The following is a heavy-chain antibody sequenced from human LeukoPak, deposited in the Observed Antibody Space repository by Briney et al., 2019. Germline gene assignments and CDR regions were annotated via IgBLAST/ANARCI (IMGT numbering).Heavy chain of an antibody. J-gene: IGHJ4*02. CDR3: ARDPGMVYAMFDY. CDR2: ISSRSSTM. D-gene: IGHD2-8*01. Sequence: PGGSLRLSCAASGFTFSSYSMNWVRQAPGKGLEWVSYISSRSSTMYYADSVKGRFTISRDNAKNSLYLQMNSLRAEDTAVYYCARDPGMVYAMFDYWGQGTLVTVSS. CDR1: GFTFSSYS. V-gene: IGHV3-48*04.